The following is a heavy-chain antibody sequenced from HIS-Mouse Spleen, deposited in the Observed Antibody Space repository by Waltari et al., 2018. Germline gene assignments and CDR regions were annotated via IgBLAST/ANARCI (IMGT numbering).Heavy chain of an antibody. CDR2: IYYSGST. CDR1: GGSISSSSYY. J-gene: IGHJ4*02. D-gene: IGHD3-10*01. Sequence: QLQLQESGPGLVKPSETLSLTCTVSGGSISSSSYYWGWIRQPPGKGLEWIGSIYYSGSTYSNPSLKSRVTISVDTSKNQFSLKLSSVTAADTAVYYCARHVTTMVRGVIDYWGQGTLVTVSS. CDR3: ARHVTTMVRGVIDY. V-gene: IGHV4-39*01.